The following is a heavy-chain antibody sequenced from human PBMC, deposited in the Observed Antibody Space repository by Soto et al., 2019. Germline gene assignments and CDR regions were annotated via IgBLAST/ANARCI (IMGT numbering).Heavy chain of an antibody. CDR1: SGSISSSNW. J-gene: IGHJ4*02. CDR3: AREDYDILTGYYYFAY. V-gene: IGHV4-4*02. CDR2: IYHSGST. Sequence: SETLSLTCAVSSGSISSSNWWSWVRQPPGKGLEWIGEIYHSGSTNYNPSLKSRVTISVDKSKNQFSLKLSSVTAADTAVYYCAREDYDILTGYYYFAYWGQGTLVTVSS. D-gene: IGHD3-9*01.